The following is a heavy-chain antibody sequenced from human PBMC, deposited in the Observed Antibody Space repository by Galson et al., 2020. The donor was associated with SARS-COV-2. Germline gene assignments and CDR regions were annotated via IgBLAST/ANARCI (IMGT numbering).Heavy chain of an antibody. CDR2: LYSGGST. Sequence: GESLKISCAASGFTVSNTYMSWVRQAPGKGLEWVALLYSGGSTSYTHSVKGRFTISRDNSRNTLYLQMTNLRGEDTAVYYCARDPYSGGWTNYYYFAMDVWGQGTTVTVSS. CDR1: GFTVSNTY. CDR3: ARDPYSGGWTNYYYFAMDV. D-gene: IGHD6-19*01. J-gene: IGHJ6*02. V-gene: IGHV3-53*01.